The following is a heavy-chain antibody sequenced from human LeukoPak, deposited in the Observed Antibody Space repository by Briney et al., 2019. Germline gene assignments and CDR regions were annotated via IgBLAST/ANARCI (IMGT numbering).Heavy chain of an antibody. CDR1: GFTFSSYS. V-gene: IGHV3-30*02. CDR2: IRYDGSNK. J-gene: IGHJ4*02. CDR3: AKDQRAVAGTYYFDY. Sequence: PGGSLRLSCAASGFTFSSYSMNWVRQAPGKGLEWVAFIRYDGSNKYYADSVKGRFTISRDNSKNTLYLQMNSLRAEDTAVYYCAKDQRAVAGTYYFDYWGQGTLVTVSS. D-gene: IGHD6-19*01.